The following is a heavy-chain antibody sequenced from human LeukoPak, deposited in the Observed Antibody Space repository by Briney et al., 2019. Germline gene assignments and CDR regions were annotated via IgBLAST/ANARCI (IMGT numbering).Heavy chain of an antibody. CDR3: ARLSIAARVDY. V-gene: IGHV3-74*01. J-gene: IGHJ4*02. CDR1: GFTFSSYW. CDR2: INSDGSST. D-gene: IGHD6-6*01. Sequence: GSLRLSCAASGFTFSSYWMHWVRQAPGKGLVWVSRINSDGSSTSYADSVKGRFTISRDSAKNTLYLQMNSLRAEDTAVYYCARLSIAARVDYWGQGTLVTVSS.